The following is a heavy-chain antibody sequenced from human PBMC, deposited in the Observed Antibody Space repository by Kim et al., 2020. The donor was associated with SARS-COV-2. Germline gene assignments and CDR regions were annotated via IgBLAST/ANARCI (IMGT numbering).Heavy chain of an antibody. Sequence: GGSLRLSCVASGLTLSTYDMSWVRQAPGKGPEWLSFISYSAATIYYADSVKGRFTISRDNVKNSLYLQMNSLRDEDTAVYYCVPHRLGCFDPWGQGTLVT. CDR3: VPHRLGCFDP. V-gene: IGHV3-48*02. D-gene: IGHD3-16*01. CDR1: GLTLSTYD. J-gene: IGHJ5*02. CDR2: ISYSAATI.